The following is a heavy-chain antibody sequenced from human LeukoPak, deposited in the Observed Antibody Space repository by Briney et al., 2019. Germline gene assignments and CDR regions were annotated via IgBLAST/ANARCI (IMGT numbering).Heavy chain of an antibody. V-gene: IGHV3-23*01. Sequence: GSLRLSCAASGFTFSSYAMSWVRQAPGKGLEWVSAISGSGGSTYYADSVKGRFTISRDNSKNTLYLQMNSLRAEDTAVYYSGIAAAGTGRGYYGMDVWGQGTTVTVSS. D-gene: IGHD6-13*01. J-gene: IGHJ6*02. CDR2: ISGSGGST. CDR3: GIAAAGTGRGYYGMDV. CDR1: GFTFSSYA.